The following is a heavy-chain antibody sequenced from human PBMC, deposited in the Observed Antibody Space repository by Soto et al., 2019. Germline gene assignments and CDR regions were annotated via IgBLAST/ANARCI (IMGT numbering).Heavy chain of an antibody. J-gene: IGHJ4*02. D-gene: IGHD6-6*01. Sequence: QVQLVQSGSEVKMPGSSVKVSCKPSGRSFSNYAYSWVRQAPGQGLEWMGGVIPIFGSTNYAPKFQGRVTVPAGQSTNPVYMELSSLRSEDTAIYSLAGGGGELVPAPPLPDYWGQGTQVTVSS. CDR3: AGGGGELVPAPPLPDY. V-gene: IGHV1-69*01. CDR1: GRSFSNYA. CDR2: VIPIFGST.